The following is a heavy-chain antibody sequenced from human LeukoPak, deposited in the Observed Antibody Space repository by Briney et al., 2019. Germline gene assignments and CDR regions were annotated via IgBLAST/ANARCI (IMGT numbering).Heavy chain of an antibody. CDR2: INPSGGTT. D-gene: IGHD3-10*01. V-gene: IGHV1-46*01. CDR3: VRDMVHSGYFEY. J-gene: IGHJ1*01. CDR1: GYTFTTFF. Sequence: ASVKVSCKASGYTFTTFFMHWVRQAPGQGLEWMGIINPSGGTTTYAQKFQGRVSLTRDMSTSTVYMELSSLTSEDTAVYHCVRDMVHSGYFEYWGQGTLVTVSS.